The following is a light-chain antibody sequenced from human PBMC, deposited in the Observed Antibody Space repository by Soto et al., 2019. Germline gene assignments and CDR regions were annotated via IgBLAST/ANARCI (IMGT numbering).Light chain of an antibody. CDR2: GVS. Sequence: EIVLTQSPATLSLSPGERATLSCGASQSVSRNYLAWYQQKTGQAPRLLIYGVSSRATDIPDRFSGSGSGTDFTLTISRLEPEDFAVYYCQQYGSSPRTFGQGTKVDI. CDR1: QSVSRNY. V-gene: IGKV3-20*01. CDR3: QQYGSSPRT. J-gene: IGKJ1*01.